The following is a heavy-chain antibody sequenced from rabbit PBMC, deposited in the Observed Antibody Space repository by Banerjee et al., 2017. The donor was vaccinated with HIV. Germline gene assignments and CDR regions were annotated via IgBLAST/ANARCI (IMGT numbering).Heavy chain of an antibody. CDR1: GFSFSNKYV. D-gene: IGHD2-1*01. Sequence: QEQLEESGGGLVKPEGSLTLTCKASGFSFSNKYVMCWVRQAPGKGLEWIACINTSSGNTVYASWAKGRFTISKTSSTTVTLQMTSLTAADTATYFCARDGDDYGDPNTYGMDLWGPGTLVTVS. CDR2: INTSSGNT. J-gene: IGHJ6*01. CDR3: ARDGDDYGDPNTYGMDL. V-gene: IGHV1S45*01.